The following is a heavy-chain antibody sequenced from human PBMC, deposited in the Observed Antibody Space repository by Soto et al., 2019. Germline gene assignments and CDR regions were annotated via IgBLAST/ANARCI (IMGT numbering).Heavy chain of an antibody. D-gene: IGHD6-19*01. V-gene: IGHV1-69*04. J-gene: IGHJ6*03. Sequence: ASVKVSCKASGGTFSSYTISWVRRAPGQGLEWMGRIIPILGIANYAQKFQGRVTITANKSTSTAYMELSSLRSEDTAVYYCARDRSVADYYYYYMDVWGKGTTVTVSS. CDR1: GGTFSSYT. CDR2: IIPILGIA. CDR3: ARDRSVADYYYYYMDV.